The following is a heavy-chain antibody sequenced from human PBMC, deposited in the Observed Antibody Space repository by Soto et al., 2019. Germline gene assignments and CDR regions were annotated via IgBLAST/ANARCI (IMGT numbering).Heavy chain of an antibody. Sequence: SETLSLTCTVSGGSIISYYWSWSRQPPGKGLEWIGYIYYSGSTNYNPSLKSRVTISVDTSKNQFSLKLSSVTAADTAVYYCARSHYYGSGSYYNVADYYGMDVWGQGTTVTVSS. CDR3: ARSHYYGSGSYYNVADYYGMDV. CDR2: IYYSGST. V-gene: IGHV4-59*01. J-gene: IGHJ6*02. CDR1: GGSIISYY. D-gene: IGHD3-10*01.